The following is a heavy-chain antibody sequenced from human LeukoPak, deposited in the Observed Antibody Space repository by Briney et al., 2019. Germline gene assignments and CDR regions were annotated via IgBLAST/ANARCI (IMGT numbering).Heavy chain of an antibody. D-gene: IGHD2-2*02. CDR2: IVSSGSPI. CDR1: GFTFSTYS. J-gene: IGHJ4*02. Sequence: PGGSLRLSCAASGFTFSTYSMNWVRQAPGKGLEWVSFIVSSGSPIYYADSVKGRFTIYRDNDKNSLYLQMTSLRAEDTAVYYCARDVPLHCSSTSCYTGLDYWGQGTLVTVSS. V-gene: IGHV3-48*04. CDR3: ARDVPLHCSSTSCYTGLDY.